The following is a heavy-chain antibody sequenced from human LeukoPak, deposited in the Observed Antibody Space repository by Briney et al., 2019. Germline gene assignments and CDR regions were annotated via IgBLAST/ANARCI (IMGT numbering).Heavy chain of an antibody. V-gene: IGHV3-21*01. CDR2: ISTSSRYI. CDR1: GFTLSSFD. J-gene: IGHJ5*02. D-gene: IGHD2-2*01. Sequence: GGSLRLSCAASGFTLSSFDMNGVRQAPGKGLEWVSSISTSSRYIYYRDSVKGRFTISRDDAKNSLYLQMNSLRVEDTAVYYCARADCSGSTCYLRRSWFDPWGQGTLVTVSS. CDR3: ARADCSGSTCYLRRSWFDP.